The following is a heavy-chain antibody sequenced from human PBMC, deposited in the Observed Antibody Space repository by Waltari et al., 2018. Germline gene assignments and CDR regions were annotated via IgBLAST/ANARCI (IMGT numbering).Heavy chain of an antibody. D-gene: IGHD6-19*01. J-gene: IGHJ4*02. Sequence: SCKAAGYTFTSYDINWVRQATGQGLEWMGWMNPNSGNTGYAQKFQGRVTITRNTSISTAYMELSSLRSEDTAVYYCARGSSGPSALDYWGQGTLVTVSS. V-gene: IGHV1-8*03. CDR1: GYTFTSYD. CDR2: MNPNSGNT. CDR3: ARGSSGPSALDY.